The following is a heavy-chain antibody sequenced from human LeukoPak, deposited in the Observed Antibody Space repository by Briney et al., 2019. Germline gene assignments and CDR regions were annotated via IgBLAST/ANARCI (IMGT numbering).Heavy chain of an antibody. V-gene: IGHV4-59*08. CDR1: GGSISSYY. CDR3: ARHGISWLQSFFDY. CDR2: IYYSGST. J-gene: IGHJ4*02. Sequence: SETLSLTCTVSGGSISSYYWSWIRQPPGKGLEWIGYIYYSGSTNYNPSLKSRVTISVDTSKNQFSLKLSSVTAADTAVYYCARHGISWLQSFFDYWGQGTLVTVSS. D-gene: IGHD5-24*01.